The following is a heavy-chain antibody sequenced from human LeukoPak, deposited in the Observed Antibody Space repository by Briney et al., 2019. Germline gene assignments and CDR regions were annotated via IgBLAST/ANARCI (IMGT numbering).Heavy chain of an antibody. D-gene: IGHD2-2*01. CDR1: GFTFSTYW. V-gene: IGHV3-7*01. J-gene: IGHJ4*02. CDR3: ARVRYCSSTTYSGGAWDY. Sequence: GGSLRLSCAASGFTFSTYWMSWVRQAPGKGLEWVATIKQDGSEKYYVDSVKGRFTISKDNAKNSLNLQMNSLRAEDTAVYYCARVRYCSSTTYSGGAWDYWGQGTLVTVSS. CDR2: IKQDGSEK.